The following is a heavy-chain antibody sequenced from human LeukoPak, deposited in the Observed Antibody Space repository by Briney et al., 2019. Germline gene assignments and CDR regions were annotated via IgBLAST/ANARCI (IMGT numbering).Heavy chain of an antibody. CDR3: ARDYDRYYMDV. D-gene: IGHD3-3*01. J-gene: IGHJ6*03. CDR2: INSDGSST. Sequence: GGSLRLSCAASGFTFSGYWIHWVRQAPGKGLVWVSRINSDGSSTSYADSVKGRFTISRDNAKNTLYLQMNSLRAEDTAVYYCARDYDRYYMDVWGKGTTVTVSS. CDR1: GFTFSGYW. V-gene: IGHV3-74*01.